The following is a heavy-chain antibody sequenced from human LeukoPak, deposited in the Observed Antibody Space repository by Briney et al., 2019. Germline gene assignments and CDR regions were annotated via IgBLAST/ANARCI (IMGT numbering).Heavy chain of an antibody. CDR2: INPKSGVT. CDR1: GYTFTGYH. J-gene: IGHJ3*02. CDR3: ARSRGFYCSGGSRYSDAFDI. Sequence: ASVKVSCKASGYTFTGYHMHWVRQAPGQGLEWMGWINPKSGVTNYAQKFQGRVTMTRDTSISTAYMELSRVKSDDTALYYCARSRGFYCSGGSRYSDAFDIWGQGTMVTVSS. D-gene: IGHD2-15*01. V-gene: IGHV1-2*02.